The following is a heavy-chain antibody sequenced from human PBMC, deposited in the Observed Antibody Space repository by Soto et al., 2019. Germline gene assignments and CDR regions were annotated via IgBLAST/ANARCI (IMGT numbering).Heavy chain of an antibody. CDR1: GGSIRSYY. CDR2: IYYSGST. J-gene: IGHJ4*02. V-gene: IGHV4-59*08. D-gene: IGHD2-15*01. Sequence: QVQLQESGPGLVKPSETLSLTCTVSGGSIRSYYWSWIRQPPGTGLAWIGYIYYSGSTNYNPSLKRRVPISVDTSKNQFSLKLSSVTAADTAVYYCARRYGSAFDYWGQGTLVSFSS. CDR3: ARRYGSAFDY.